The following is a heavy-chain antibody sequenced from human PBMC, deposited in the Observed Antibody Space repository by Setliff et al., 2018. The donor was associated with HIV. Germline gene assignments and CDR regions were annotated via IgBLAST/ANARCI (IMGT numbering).Heavy chain of an antibody. V-gene: IGHV4-31*03. Sequence: PSETLSLTCTVSGGSITSGGYFYSWIRQRPGKGLEWIGYIYSSGTTQYNPSVESRVTMSLDTSRDQFSLNLRSVTAADTAVYFCARLIHTGLLYFDFWGLGTLVTVSS. D-gene: IGHD2-8*02. CDR1: GGSITSGGYF. CDR2: IYSSGTT. CDR3: ARLIHTGLLYFDF. J-gene: IGHJ4*02.